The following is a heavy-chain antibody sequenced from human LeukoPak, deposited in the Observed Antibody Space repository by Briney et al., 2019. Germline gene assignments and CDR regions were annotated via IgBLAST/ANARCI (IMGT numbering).Heavy chain of an antibody. CDR3: AKDQGIAVAGTDDAFDI. V-gene: IGHV3-30*18. D-gene: IGHD6-19*01. CDR2: IAYDGSNE. CDR1: GFTFSNYG. J-gene: IGHJ3*02. Sequence: GRSLRLSCAASGFTFSNYGMHWVRQAPGKGLEWVAVIAYDGSNEYYAEFVKGRFTISRDNSKNKLYLQMYSLRAEDTAVYFCAKDQGIAVAGTDDAFDIWGQGTRVTVSS.